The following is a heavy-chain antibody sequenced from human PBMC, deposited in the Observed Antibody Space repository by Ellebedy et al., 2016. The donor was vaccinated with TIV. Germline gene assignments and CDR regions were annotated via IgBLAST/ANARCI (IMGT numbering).Heavy chain of an antibody. CDR3: ARIYCSSTTCYLENGMDV. CDR2: LNTYNGDT. V-gene: IGHV1-18*01. Sequence: AASVKVSCKPSGYTFTSYGITWVRQAPGQGLEWMGWLNTYNGDTKFAQKFQGRVTMTTDTSTSTVYLEVKSLRSEDTAVYYCARIYCSSTTCYLENGMDVWGQGTTVTVSS. J-gene: IGHJ6*02. CDR1: GYTFTSYG. D-gene: IGHD2-2*01.